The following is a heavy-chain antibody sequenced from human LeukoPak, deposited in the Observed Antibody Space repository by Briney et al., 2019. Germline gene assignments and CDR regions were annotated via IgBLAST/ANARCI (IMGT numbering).Heavy chain of an antibody. V-gene: IGHV5-51*01. CDR1: GYSFNNCL. CDR3: ARPNQRWANEYFHQ. J-gene: IGHJ1*01. CDR2: IYPGDSDT. D-gene: IGHD4-23*01. Sequence: GESLKISWKGSGYSFNNCLIGWVRQMPGKGLEWMGIIYPGDSDTRYSPSFQGQVTISADKSISTAYLQWSSLKASDTAMYYCARPNQRWANEYFHQCGQGTLVTVSS.